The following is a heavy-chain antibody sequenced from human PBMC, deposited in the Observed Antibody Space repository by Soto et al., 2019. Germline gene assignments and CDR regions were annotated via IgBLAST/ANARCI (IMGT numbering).Heavy chain of an antibody. Sequence: PGGSLRLSCAASGFTFSSYAMSWVRQAPGKGLEWVSGIDGSGDSTYYADSVKGRFTISRDNSKNTLYLQMNSLRAEDTAVYYCASGPYSNFAYFDYWGQGTLVTVSS. J-gene: IGHJ4*02. CDR3: ASGPYSNFAYFDY. V-gene: IGHV3-23*01. CDR1: GFTFSSYA. D-gene: IGHD3-3*02. CDR2: IDGSGDST.